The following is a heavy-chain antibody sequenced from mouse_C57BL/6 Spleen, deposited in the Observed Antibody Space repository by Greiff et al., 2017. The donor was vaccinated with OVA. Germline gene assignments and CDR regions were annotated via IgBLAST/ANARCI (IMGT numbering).Heavy chain of an antibody. CDR2: IYPGDGDT. Sequence: QVQLQQSGAELVKPGASVKISCKASGYAFSSYWMNWVKQRPGKGLEWIGQIYPGDGDTNYNGKFKGKATLTADKSSSTAYMQLSSLTSEDSAVYFCARGGYSNYAMDYWGQGTSVTVSS. CDR1: GYAFSSYW. V-gene: IGHV1-80*01. D-gene: IGHD2-5*01. J-gene: IGHJ4*01. CDR3: ARGGYSNYAMDY.